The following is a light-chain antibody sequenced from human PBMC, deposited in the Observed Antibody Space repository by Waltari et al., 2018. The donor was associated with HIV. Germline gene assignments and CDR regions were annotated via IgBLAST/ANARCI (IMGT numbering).Light chain of an antibody. J-gene: IGLJ1*01. CDR1: KLGEKY. V-gene: IGLV3-1*01. CDR3: QPWDSSSYV. Sequence: SYELTQPPSVSVSPGQTASITCSGDKLGEKYVCWYQQKPGQSPVLVLYQDRKRPSGIPDRFHGSNSRNTATLDIRGTKAMDEADVFCQPWDSSSYVVGTGTKVSVL. CDR2: QDR.